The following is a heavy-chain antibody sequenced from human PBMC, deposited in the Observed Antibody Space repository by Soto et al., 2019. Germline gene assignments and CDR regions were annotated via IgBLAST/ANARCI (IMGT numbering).Heavy chain of an antibody. CDR3: ARRVEMATMEKYYYGMDV. CDR1: GYSFTSYW. Sequence: PGESLKISCKGSGYSFTSYWIGWVRQMPGKGLEWMGIIYPGDSDTRYSPSFQGQVTISADKSISTAYLQWSSLKASDTAMYYCARRVEMATMEKYYYGMDVWGQGTTVTVSS. D-gene: IGHD5-12*01. CDR2: IYPGDSDT. J-gene: IGHJ6*02. V-gene: IGHV5-51*01.